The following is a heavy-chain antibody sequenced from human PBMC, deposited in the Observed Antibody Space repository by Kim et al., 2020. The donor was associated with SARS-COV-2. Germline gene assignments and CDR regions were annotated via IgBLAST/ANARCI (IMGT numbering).Heavy chain of an antibody. Sequence: ASVKVSCKASGYTFTSYGISWVRQAPGQGLEWMGWISAYNGNTNYAQKLQGRVTMTTDTSTSTAYMELRSLRSDDTAVYYCARDLTNYYDSSGYFWGFDYWGQGTLVTVS. D-gene: IGHD3-22*01. CDR3: ARDLTNYYDSSGYFWGFDY. V-gene: IGHV1-18*01. CDR1: GYTFTSYG. J-gene: IGHJ4*02. CDR2: ISAYNGNT.